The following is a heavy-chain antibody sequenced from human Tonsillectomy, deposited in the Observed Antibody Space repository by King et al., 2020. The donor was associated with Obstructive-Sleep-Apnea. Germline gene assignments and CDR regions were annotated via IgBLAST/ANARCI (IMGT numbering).Heavy chain of an antibody. CDR1: GFSITGYD. CDR3: ARELRGYCSSTSCGFDP. CDR2: IDRHSRDT. V-gene: IGHV3-21*05. J-gene: IGHJ5*02. Sequence: VQLVESGGGLVQPGGSLRLSCAASGFSITGYDMNWVRQAPGKGLEWVSYIDRHSRDTYYADCVRGRFSISRDNAKNSLYLQMNSLIAEDTAVYYCARELRGYCSSTSCGFDPWGQGTLVLVSS. D-gene: IGHD2-2*01.